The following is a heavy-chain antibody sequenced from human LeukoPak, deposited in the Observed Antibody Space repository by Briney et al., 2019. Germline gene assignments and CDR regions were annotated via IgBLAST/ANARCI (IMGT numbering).Heavy chain of an antibody. CDR1: GFNVYNHW. J-gene: IGHJ6*03. CDR2: INEHGRET. V-gene: IGHV3-7*03. D-gene: IGHD2-8*01. CDR3: AKMEGQRLYDYCMDV. Sequence: GGSLRLSCVASGFNVYNHWMTWVRQAPGKGLEWVANINEHGRETYYADSVKGRFTISRDNAKKSLYLQLNSLRADDTAVYYCAKMEGQRLYDYCMDVWGRGTTVTVSS.